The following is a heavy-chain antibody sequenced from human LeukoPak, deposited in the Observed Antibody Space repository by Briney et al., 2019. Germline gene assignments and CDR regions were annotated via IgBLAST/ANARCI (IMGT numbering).Heavy chain of an antibody. Sequence: SETLSLTCTVSGGSISSYYWSWIRQTAGKGLEWIGRIYTSGSTNYNPSLKSRVTMSVDTSKNQFSLKLSSVTAADTAVYYCARDPASSSWYHYFDYWGQGTLVTVSS. CDR1: GGSISSYY. CDR3: ARDPASSSWYHYFDY. V-gene: IGHV4-4*07. J-gene: IGHJ4*02. D-gene: IGHD6-13*01. CDR2: IYTSGST.